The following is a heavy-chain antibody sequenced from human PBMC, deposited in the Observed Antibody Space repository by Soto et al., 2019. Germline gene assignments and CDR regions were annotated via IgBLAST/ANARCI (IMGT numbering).Heavy chain of an antibody. CDR3: AKQRAGFGSGSDTYYFDY. V-gene: IGHV3-23*01. D-gene: IGHD3-10*01. CDR1: GFTFSSNA. J-gene: IGHJ4*02. Sequence: EVQLLESGGGLVQPGGSLRLSCIGSGFTFSSNAMSWVRQAPGKGLEWVSAISGSGGTTYYADSVKGRFAVSRDNSNNTLYLQMNSLRAEDTAVYYCAKQRAGFGSGSDTYYFDYWGQGTLVTVSS. CDR2: ISGSGGTT.